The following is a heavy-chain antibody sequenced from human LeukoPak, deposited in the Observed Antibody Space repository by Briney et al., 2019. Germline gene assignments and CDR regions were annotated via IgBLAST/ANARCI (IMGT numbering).Heavy chain of an antibody. Sequence: PSETLSLTCTVSGGSISSSSYYWGWIRQPAGKGLEWIGRIYTSGSTNYNPSLKSRVTISVDTSKNQFSLKLSSVTAADTAVYYCARTNWNDHGYYYYYYMDVWGKGTTVTVSS. CDR1: GGSISSSSYY. CDR3: ARTNWNDHGYYYYYYMDV. D-gene: IGHD1-20*01. V-gene: IGHV4-61*02. J-gene: IGHJ6*03. CDR2: IYTSGST.